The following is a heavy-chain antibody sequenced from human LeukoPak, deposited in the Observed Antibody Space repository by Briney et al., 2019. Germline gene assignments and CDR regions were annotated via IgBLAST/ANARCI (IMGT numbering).Heavy chain of an antibody. J-gene: IGHJ4*02. Sequence: GESLKISCKASGYTFTSQWIVRVRQMPGKGLEWMGIIFPGDSDTRYNPSFQGQVTISADKSITTAYLQWSSLKASDTAMYYCARQERQWLAVWGQGTLVTVSS. CDR2: IFPGDSDT. CDR1: GYTFTSQW. CDR3: ARQERQWLAV. V-gene: IGHV5-51*01. D-gene: IGHD6-19*01.